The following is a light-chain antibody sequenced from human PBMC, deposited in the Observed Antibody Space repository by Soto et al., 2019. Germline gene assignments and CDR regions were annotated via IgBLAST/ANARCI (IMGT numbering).Light chain of an antibody. CDR1: QSVTSNY. Sequence: VLTQSAGSLSLSPGERATLSCRASQSVTSNYLAWYQQKPGQAPRLLIYGASSRATGIPDRFSGSGSGTDFTLTISRLEPEDFAVYYCQQYGSSPPTFGQGTKVEIK. CDR3: QQYGSSPPT. V-gene: IGKV3-20*01. J-gene: IGKJ1*01. CDR2: GAS.